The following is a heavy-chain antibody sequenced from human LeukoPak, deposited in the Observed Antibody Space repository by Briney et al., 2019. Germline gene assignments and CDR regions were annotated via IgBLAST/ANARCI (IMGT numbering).Heavy chain of an antibody. CDR1: GGTFSSYA. V-gene: IGHV1-69*13. CDR3: ARIDGYTLHFDY. D-gene: IGHD5-24*01. J-gene: IGHJ4*02. Sequence: ASVKVSCKASGGTFSSYAIGWVRQAPGQGLEWMGGIIPIFGTANYAQKFQGRVTITADESTSTAYMELSSLRSEDTAVYYCARIDGYTLHFDYWGQGTLVTVSS. CDR2: IIPIFGTA.